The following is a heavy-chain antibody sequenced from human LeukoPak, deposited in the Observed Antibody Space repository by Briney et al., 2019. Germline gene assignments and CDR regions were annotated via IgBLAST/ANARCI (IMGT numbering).Heavy chain of an antibody. V-gene: IGHV4-59*08. CDR3: ARIPITMDRGVIIPDAFDI. J-gene: IGHJ3*02. Sequence: PSETLSLTCTVSGGSISSYYWSWIRQPPGKGLEWIGYIYYSGSTNYNPSLKSRVTISVDTSKNQFSLKLSSVTAADTAVYYCARIPITMDRGVIIPDAFDIWGQGTMVTVSS. CDR2: IYYSGST. D-gene: IGHD3-10*01. CDR1: GGSISSYY.